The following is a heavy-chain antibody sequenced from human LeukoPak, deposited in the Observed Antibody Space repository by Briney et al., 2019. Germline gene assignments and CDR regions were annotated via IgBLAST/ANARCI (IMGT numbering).Heavy chain of an antibody. CDR3: ARASMVRGVTNWFDP. V-gene: IGHV5-51*01. CDR2: IYPGDSDT. D-gene: IGHD3-10*01. CDR1: GYSFSSYW. J-gene: IGHJ5*02. Sequence: GESLKISCKGSGYSFSSYWIGWVRQIPGKGLEWMGIIYPGDSDTRYSPSFQGQVTISGDKSISTAYLQWSSLKASDTAMYYCARASMVRGVTNWFDPWGQGTLVTVSS.